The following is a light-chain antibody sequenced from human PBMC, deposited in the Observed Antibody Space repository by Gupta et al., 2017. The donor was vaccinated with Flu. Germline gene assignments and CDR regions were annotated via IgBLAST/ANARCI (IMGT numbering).Light chain of an antibody. Sequence: DIQMTQSPSSLSASVGDRVTITCQASQDISNYLNWYQQKSGKAPKLLIYDASNLETGVPSRFSGSGSGTDFTFTISSLQPEDIATYYCQQYDKFTFGPGTKVDIK. J-gene: IGKJ3*01. CDR1: QDISNY. CDR2: DAS. V-gene: IGKV1-33*01. CDR3: QQYDKFT.